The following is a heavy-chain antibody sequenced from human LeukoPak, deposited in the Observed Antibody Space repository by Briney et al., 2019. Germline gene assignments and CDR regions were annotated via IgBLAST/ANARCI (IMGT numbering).Heavy chain of an antibody. CDR3: VKNNGWFHLAQ. D-gene: IGHD6-19*01. CDR1: GFTFSSYW. Sequence: PGGSLRLSCAASGFTFSSYWMSWVRQAPGKGLEWVGHIKTDGSETYYLDSLRGRFSISRDNTNNALYLQMNSLRVEDTAVYYCVKNNGWFHLAQWGQGTLVTVSS. CDR2: IKTDGSET. V-gene: IGHV3-7*03. J-gene: IGHJ4*02.